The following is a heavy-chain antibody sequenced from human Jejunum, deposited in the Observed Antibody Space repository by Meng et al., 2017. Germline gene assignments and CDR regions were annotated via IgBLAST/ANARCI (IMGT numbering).Heavy chain of an antibody. CDR2: IYYNGKS. Sequence: QLQLQESGPGLVKPSETLSPSCTVPGGSISSRSYYWVWFRHSPGKGLEWIGQIYYNGKSYYNPSLKSRVTMSVDTTRSQFSLNLNTVTAADTAVYYCARASYAYDSWFDPWGQGTLVTVSS. J-gene: IGHJ5*02. V-gene: IGHV4-39*01. CDR1: GGSISSRSYY. CDR3: ARASYAYDSWFDP. D-gene: IGHD3-22*01.